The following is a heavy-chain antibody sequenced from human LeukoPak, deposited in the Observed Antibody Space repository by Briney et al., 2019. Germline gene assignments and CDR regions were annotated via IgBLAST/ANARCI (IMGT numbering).Heavy chain of an antibody. V-gene: IGHV4-31*03. CDR1: GDSIGSGTYY. CDR2: IYYSGST. CDR3: VRHTQWLGMDY. Sequence: PSQSLSLTCTVSGDSIGSGTYYWSWIRQHPGKGLEWIGYIYYSGSTYYNPSPKSRVTISVDSSKNQFSLKLSSVTAADTAVYYCVRHTQWLGMDYWGQGTLITVSS. J-gene: IGHJ4*02. D-gene: IGHD6-19*01.